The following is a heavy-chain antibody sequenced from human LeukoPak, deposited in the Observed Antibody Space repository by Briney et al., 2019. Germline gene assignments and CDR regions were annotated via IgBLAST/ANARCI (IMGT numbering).Heavy chain of an antibody. CDR1: GGSMNSGSYY. D-gene: IGHD2-2*01. CDR3: ARAISSTRQYNWFDP. J-gene: IGHJ5*02. V-gene: IGHV4-61*02. Sequence: ASETLSLTCTVSGGSMNSGSYYWSWIRQSAGKGLEWIGRIYSSGSTYYNPSLKSRVTISVDTSKNQFSLKLSSVTAADTAVYYCARAISSTRQYNWFDPWGQGTLVTVSS. CDR2: IYSSGST.